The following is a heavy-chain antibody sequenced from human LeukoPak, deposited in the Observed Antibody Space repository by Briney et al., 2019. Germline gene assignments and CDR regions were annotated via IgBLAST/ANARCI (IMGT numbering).Heavy chain of an antibody. CDR2: IYYSGNT. J-gene: IGHJ6*02. Sequence: PSETLSLTCTVSGGSISSGGYYWSWIRQHPGKGLEWIGYIYYSGNTYYNPSLKSRITISVDTSKNQFSLELSSVTAADTAVYYCARDRDCSSTSCDYGMDVWGQGTTVTVSS. CDR1: GGSISSGGYY. V-gene: IGHV4-31*03. D-gene: IGHD2-2*01. CDR3: ARDRDCSSTSCDYGMDV.